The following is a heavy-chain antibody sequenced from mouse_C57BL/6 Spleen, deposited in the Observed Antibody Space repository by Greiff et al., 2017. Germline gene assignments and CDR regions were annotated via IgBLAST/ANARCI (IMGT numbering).Heavy chain of an antibody. D-gene: IGHD1-1*01. Sequence: EVQGVESGGGLVKPGGSLKLSCAASGFTFSDYGMHWVRQAPEKGLEWVAYISSGSSTIYYADTVKGRFTISRDNAKNTLFLQMTSLRSEDTAMYYCARRYYFGSSYDYFGYWGQGTTLTVSS. CDR2: ISSGSSTI. V-gene: IGHV5-17*01. J-gene: IGHJ2*01. CDR3: ARRYYFGSSYDYFGY. CDR1: GFTFSDYG.